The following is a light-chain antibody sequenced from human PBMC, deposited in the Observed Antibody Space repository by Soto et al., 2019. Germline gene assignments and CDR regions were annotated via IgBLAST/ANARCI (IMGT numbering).Light chain of an antibody. CDR1: QRVFHNSSRHHF. J-gene: IGKJ4*02. Sequence: AVPLGATATINCRSTQRVFHNSSRHHFLSWYQQKPGQSPKLLIYWTSVRESGVPERFTGSGSGTEFTLTIRFFFAEEEGIQDCSTF. CDR3: ST. CDR2: WTS. V-gene: IGKV4-1*01.